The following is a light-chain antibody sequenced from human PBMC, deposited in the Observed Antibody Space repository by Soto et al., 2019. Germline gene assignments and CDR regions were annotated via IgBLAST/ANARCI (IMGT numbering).Light chain of an antibody. J-gene: IGKJ1*01. CDR3: QQYNSYWT. CDR2: KAS. CDR1: QSISSW. V-gene: IGKV1-5*03. Sequence: DIQMTQYPSTLSASVGDRVTITCRASQSISSWLAWYQQKPGKAPKLLIYKASSLESGVPSRFSGSGSGTEFTLTISSLQPDDFATYYCQQYNSYWTFGQGTKVDI.